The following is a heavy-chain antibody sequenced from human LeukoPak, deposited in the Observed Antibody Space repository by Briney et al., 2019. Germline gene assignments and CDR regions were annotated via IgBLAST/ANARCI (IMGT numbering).Heavy chain of an antibody. CDR3: ARDLDYYDSRGYIKVYYFDY. D-gene: IGHD3-22*01. CDR2: INPNSGGT. J-gene: IGHJ4*02. Sequence: ASVKVSCKASGYTFTGYYMHWVRQAPGQGLEWMGWINPNSGGTNYAQKFQGRVTMTRDTSISTAYMELSRLRSDDTAVYYCARDLDYYDSRGYIKVYYFDYWGQGTLVTVSS. V-gene: IGHV1-2*02. CDR1: GYTFTGYY.